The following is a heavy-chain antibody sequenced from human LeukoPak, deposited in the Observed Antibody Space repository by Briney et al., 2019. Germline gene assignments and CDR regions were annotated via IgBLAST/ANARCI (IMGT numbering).Heavy chain of an antibody. V-gene: IGHV4-34*01. CDR3: ARGGYCSGGSCYRGLGWFDP. CDR2: INHSGST. J-gene: IGHJ5*02. CDR1: GGSFSGYY. D-gene: IGHD2-15*01. Sequence: PSETLSLTCAVYGGSFSGYYWSWIRQPPGKGLEWIGEINHSGSTNYNPSLKSRVTISVDTSKNQFSLKLSSVTAADTAVHYCARGGYCSGGSCYRGLGWFDPWGQGTLVTVSS.